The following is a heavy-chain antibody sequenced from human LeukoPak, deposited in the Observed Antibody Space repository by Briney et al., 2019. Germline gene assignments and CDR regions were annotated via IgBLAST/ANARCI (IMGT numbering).Heavy chain of an antibody. Sequence: PGGSLRLSCAASGFTFSSYEMNWVAQPPGKGLEWVSYISSSSSTIYYADSVKGRFTISRDNAKNTLYLQMNSLRAEDTAVYYCATIAVAGGHFDYWGQGTLVTVSS. CDR2: ISSSSSTI. CDR1: GFTFSSYE. J-gene: IGHJ4*02. CDR3: ATIAVAGGHFDY. V-gene: IGHV3-48*01. D-gene: IGHD6-19*01.